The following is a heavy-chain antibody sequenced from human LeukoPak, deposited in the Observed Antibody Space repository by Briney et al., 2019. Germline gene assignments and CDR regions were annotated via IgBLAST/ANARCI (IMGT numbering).Heavy chain of an antibody. CDR1: GFTFSSYA. Sequence: GGSLRLSCAASGFTFSSYAMSWVRQAPGKGLEWVSAISGSGGSTYYADSVKGRFTISRDNSKNTLYLQMNSLRAEDTAAYYCAKDKGSYYRGYFDYWGQGTLVTVSS. J-gene: IGHJ4*02. D-gene: IGHD1-26*01. CDR2: ISGSGGST. V-gene: IGHV3-23*01. CDR3: AKDKGSYYRGYFDY.